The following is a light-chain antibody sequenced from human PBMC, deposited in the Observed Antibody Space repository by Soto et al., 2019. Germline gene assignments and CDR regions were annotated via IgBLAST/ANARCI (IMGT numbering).Light chain of an antibody. CDR1: QGISSY. V-gene: IGKV1-8*01. Sequence: VRMTQSPSSLSASTGYRVTITCRASQGISSYLAWYQQKPGKAPKLLIYAASTLQSGVPSRFSGSGSGTDFTLTISCLQSEDFATYYCQQYYSYPLTFGGGTKVDI. CDR3: QQYYSYPLT. CDR2: AAS. J-gene: IGKJ4*01.